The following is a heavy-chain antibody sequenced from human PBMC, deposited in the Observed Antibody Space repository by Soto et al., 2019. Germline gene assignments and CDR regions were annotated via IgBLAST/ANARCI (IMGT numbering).Heavy chain of an antibody. J-gene: IGHJ5*02. V-gene: IGHV4-61*01. CDR1: GGSVSSGSYY. D-gene: IGHD3-3*01. CDR2: IYYSGST. Sequence: PSETLSLTCTVSGGSVSSGSYYWSWIRQPPGKGLEWIGYIYYSGSTNYNPSLKSRVTISVDTSKNQFSLKLSSVTAADTAVYYCARNPKDDFWSGYNWFDPWGQGTLVTVSS. CDR3: ARNPKDDFWSGYNWFDP.